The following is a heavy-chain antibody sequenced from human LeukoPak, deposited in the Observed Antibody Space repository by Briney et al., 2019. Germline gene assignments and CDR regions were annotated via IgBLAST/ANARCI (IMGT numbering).Heavy chain of an antibody. Sequence: GESLKITFKGSGYRFTSYWIGGVRQVPGKGLEWMGIIYTGDSDNRYSPSFQGQVTISSDKSISNAYLQWSSLKASDTAMYYCARTHQGATGGLDFDYWGQGTLVTVSS. CDR1: GYRFTSYW. CDR3: ARTHQGATGGLDFDY. J-gene: IGHJ4*02. D-gene: IGHD1-26*01. CDR2: IYTGDSDN. V-gene: IGHV5-51*01.